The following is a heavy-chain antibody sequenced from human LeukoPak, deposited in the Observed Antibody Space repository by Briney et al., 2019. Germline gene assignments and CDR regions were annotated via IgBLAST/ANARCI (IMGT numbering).Heavy chain of an antibody. CDR3: ASGSSRYYDYVWGSYRFGYYFDY. D-gene: IGHD3-16*02. CDR2: IRYDGSNK. V-gene: IGHV3-30*02. CDR1: GFTFSSYG. J-gene: IGHJ4*02. Sequence: GGSLRLSCAASGFTFSSYGMHWVRQAPGKGLEWVAFIRYDGSNKYYADSVKGRFTISRDNSKNTLYLQMNSLRAEDTAVYYCASGSSRYYDYVWGSYRFGYYFDYWGQGTLVTVSS.